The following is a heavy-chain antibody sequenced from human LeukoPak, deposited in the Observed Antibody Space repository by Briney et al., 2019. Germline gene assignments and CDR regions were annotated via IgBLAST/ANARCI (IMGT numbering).Heavy chain of an antibody. J-gene: IGHJ6*03. D-gene: IGHD2-2*01. Sequence: SETLSLTCTVSGGSISGYYWSWIRQPPGKGLEWIGYIYYSGSTNYNPSLKSRVTISVDTSKNQFSLKLSSVTAADTAVYYCARATFSLGYCSSTSCPYYYYYYMDVWGKGTTVTVSS. CDR3: ARATFSLGYCSSTSCPYYYYYYMDV. CDR2: IYYSGST. CDR1: GGSISGYY. V-gene: IGHV4-59*01.